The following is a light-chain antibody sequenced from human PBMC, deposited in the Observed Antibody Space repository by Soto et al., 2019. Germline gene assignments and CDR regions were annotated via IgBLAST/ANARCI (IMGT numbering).Light chain of an antibody. V-gene: IGKV3-15*01. CDR3: QQYDNWPQT. J-gene: IGKJ1*01. CDR2: GAS. Sequence: EIVMTQSPATLSVSPGERATLSCRASQSVSSNLAWYQQKPGQAPRLLIYGASTRATGIPARFSGSGSGTECTLTISSLQSEDCAVYYCQQYDNWPQTFGQGTKVEIK. CDR1: QSVSSN.